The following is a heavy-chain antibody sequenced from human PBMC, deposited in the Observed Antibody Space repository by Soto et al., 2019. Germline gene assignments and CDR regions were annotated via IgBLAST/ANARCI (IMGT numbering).Heavy chain of an antibody. V-gene: IGHV3-48*02. D-gene: IGHD3-22*01. Sequence: WGSLRLSCAASGFTFINYNMNFFRHSPFKWLEWVSSISSSSSTIYYADSVKGRFTISRDNAKNSLYLQMNSLRDEDTAVYYCASRYYYDSSGYYYPYYYWGQGTLVTVSS. J-gene: IGHJ4*02. CDR2: ISSSSSTI. CDR1: GFTFINYN. CDR3: ASRYYYDSSGYYYPYYY.